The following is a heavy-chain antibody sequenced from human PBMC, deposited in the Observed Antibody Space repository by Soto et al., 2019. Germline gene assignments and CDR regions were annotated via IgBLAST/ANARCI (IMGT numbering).Heavy chain of an antibody. V-gene: IGHV1-8*01. CDR1: GYTFTSYD. J-gene: IGHJ4*02. Sequence: ASVKVSCKASGYTFTSYDINWVRQATGQGLEWMGWMNPNSGNTGYAQKFQGRVTMTRNTSISTAYMELSSLRSEDTAVYYCASEGHYYDSSGYYGAWNWGQGTLVRVFS. CDR3: ASEGHYYDSSGYYGAWN. CDR2: MNPNSGNT. D-gene: IGHD3-22*01.